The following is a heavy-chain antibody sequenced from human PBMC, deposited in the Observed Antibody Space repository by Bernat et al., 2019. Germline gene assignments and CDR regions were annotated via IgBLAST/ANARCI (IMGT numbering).Heavy chain of an antibody. V-gene: IGHV4-4*02. D-gene: IGHD2-21*01. CDR1: GASLNSYW. CDR3: ARNGAYCIEV. Sequence: QVQLQESGPGLVKPSETLSLTCDVSGASLNSYWWSWVRQPPGKGLEWIGEIEHGGATNYNPSLKSRVTISVDKSKNQFSLELSSVTDADTALYYCARNGAYCIEVWGQGTTVTVS. J-gene: IGHJ6*02. CDR2: IEHGGAT.